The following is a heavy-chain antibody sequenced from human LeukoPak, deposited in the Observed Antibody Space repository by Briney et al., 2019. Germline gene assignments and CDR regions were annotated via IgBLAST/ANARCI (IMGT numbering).Heavy chain of an antibody. J-gene: IGHJ4*02. Sequence: ASVKVSRKASGYTFTSYGISWVRQAPGQGLEWMGWISAYNGNTNYAQKLQGRVTMTTDTSTSTAYMELRSLRSDDTAVYYCASTLLWFGEPIKGYYFDYWGQGTLVTVSS. CDR3: ASTLLWFGEPIKGYYFDY. V-gene: IGHV1-18*04. CDR1: GYTFTSYG. D-gene: IGHD3-10*01. CDR2: ISAYNGNT.